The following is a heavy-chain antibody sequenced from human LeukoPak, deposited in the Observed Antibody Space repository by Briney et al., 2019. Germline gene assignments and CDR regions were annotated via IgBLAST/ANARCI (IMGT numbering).Heavy chain of an antibody. CDR2: IFYSGST. CDR1: GGSISSYY. CDR3: ARDQDSSGLDAFDI. D-gene: IGHD3-22*01. V-gene: IGHV4-59*12. J-gene: IGHJ3*02. Sequence: SETLSLTCTVSGGSISSYYWSWIRQPPGKGLEWIGYIFYSGSTNYNPSLKSRVTISADTSKNQFSLKLSSVTAADTAVYYCARDQDSSGLDAFDIWGQGTMLTVSS.